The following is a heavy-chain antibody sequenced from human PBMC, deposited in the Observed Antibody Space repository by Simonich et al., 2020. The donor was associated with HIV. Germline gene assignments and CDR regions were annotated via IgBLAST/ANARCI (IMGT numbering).Heavy chain of an antibody. CDR2: ISSTSSFI. CDR3: ARDAYSGYDWGFDY. D-gene: IGHD5-12*01. J-gene: IGHJ4*02. Sequence: EVHLVESGGGLVKPGGSLRLSCAASEFTFTSYSMNWVRQAPGKGLGWVTSISSTSSFIYYADSVKGRFIISRDNAKNSLYLQMNSLRAEDTAVYYCARDAYSGYDWGFDYWGQGILVTVSS. V-gene: IGHV3-21*01. CDR1: EFTFTSYS.